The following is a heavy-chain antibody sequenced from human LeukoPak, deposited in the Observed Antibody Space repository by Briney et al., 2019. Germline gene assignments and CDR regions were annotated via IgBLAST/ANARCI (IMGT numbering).Heavy chain of an antibody. J-gene: IGHJ4*02. D-gene: IGHD3-9*01. Sequence: SETLSLTSAVYGGSFSGYYWSWIRQPPGKGLEWIGEINHSGSTNYNPSLKSRVTISVDTSKNKFSLKLSSVTAADTAAFYSARGSSTDYDILTDYYIGFDYWGQGTLVTVSS. V-gene: IGHV4-34*01. CDR2: INHSGST. CDR1: GGSFSGYY. CDR3: ARGSSTDYDILTDYYIGFDY.